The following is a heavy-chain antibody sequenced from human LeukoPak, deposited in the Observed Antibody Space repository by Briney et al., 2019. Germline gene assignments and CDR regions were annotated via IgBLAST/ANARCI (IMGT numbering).Heavy chain of an antibody. CDR1: GINFADYA. Sequence: GGSLRLSCVVSGINFADYAMHWVRQPPGKGLEWVSLISADGGSTFSADSVKGRFSISRDNSKNSLYLQMNSLRSEDNAMYYCAKESGKFDYWGQGTLVAVSS. CDR3: AKESGKFDY. V-gene: IGHV3-43*02. J-gene: IGHJ4*02. CDR2: ISADGGST.